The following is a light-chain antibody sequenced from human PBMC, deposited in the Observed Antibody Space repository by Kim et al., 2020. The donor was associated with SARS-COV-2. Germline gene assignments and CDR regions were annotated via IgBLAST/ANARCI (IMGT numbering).Light chain of an antibody. V-gene: IGLV2-18*02. CDR3: SSYTSSNTFVV. CDR2: EVS. Sequence: SVTISCTGTISDIYSFNRVSWYQQSPDTAPRLMIYEVSYRPSGVPDRISGSKSGNTASLTISGLQIEDEGVYYCSSYTSSNTFVVFGGGTKLTVL. CDR1: ISDIYSFNR. J-gene: IGLJ3*02.